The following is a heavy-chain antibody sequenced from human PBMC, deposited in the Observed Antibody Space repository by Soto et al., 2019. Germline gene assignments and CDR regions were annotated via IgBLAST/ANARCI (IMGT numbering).Heavy chain of an antibody. V-gene: IGHV1-3*01. CDR3: ARYFDRGDYYFDY. Sequence: QVQLVQSGAEVRKPGASVKVSCKASGYTFSHYIMHWVRQAPGQRLEWMGWISADSGDTKYSQNFQGRITITRDTSASTVYMELSSLRSEDTAVYYCARYFDRGDYYFDYWGQGTLVTVSS. CDR1: GYTFSHYI. CDR2: ISADSGDT. D-gene: IGHD3-22*01. J-gene: IGHJ4*02.